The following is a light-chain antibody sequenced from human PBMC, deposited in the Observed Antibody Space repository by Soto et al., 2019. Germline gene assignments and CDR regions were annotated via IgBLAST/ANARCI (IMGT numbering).Light chain of an antibody. CDR3: QQSYSTAWT. J-gene: IGKJ1*01. V-gene: IGKV1-5*03. CDR2: KAS. Sequence: SASVGGRVTITCRASQSISSWLAWYQQRPGKAPKLLIYKASTLESGVPSRFSGSGSGTDFTLTISSLQPEDFATYYCQQSYSTAWTFGQGTKVDIK. CDR1: QSISSW.